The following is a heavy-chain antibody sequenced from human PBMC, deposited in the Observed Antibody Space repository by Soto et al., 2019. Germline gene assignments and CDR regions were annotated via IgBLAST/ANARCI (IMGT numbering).Heavy chain of an antibody. Sequence: SVKVSCKASGGTFSSYAISWVRQAPGQGLEWMGGIIPNIGTANYAQKLQGRVTITADESTSTAYMELSSLTSDDTAFYYCARERDYSHTDANIDYWGQGTLVTVSS. D-gene: IGHD4-17*01. CDR1: GGTFSSYA. CDR3: ARERDYSHTDANIDY. CDR2: IIPNIGTA. J-gene: IGHJ4*01. V-gene: IGHV1-69*13.